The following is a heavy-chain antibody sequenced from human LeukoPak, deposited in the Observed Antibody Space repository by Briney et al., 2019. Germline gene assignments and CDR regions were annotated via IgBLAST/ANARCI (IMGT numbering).Heavy chain of an antibody. CDR2: ISYDGSNK. J-gene: IGHJ6*03. CDR3: ARGTSMVRDHMDV. D-gene: IGHD3-10*01. Sequence: SCKASGYTFTSYYMHWVRQAPGKGLEWVAVISYDGSNKYYADSVKGRFTISRDNSKNTLYLQMNSLRAEDTAVYYCARGTSMVRDHMDVWGKGTTVTVSS. CDR1: GYTFTSYY. V-gene: IGHV3-30*04.